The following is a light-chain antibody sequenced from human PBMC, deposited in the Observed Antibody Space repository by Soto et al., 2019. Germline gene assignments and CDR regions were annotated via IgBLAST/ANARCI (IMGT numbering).Light chain of an antibody. CDR3: QQRREWPLT. J-gene: IGKJ4*01. CDR2: EAS. V-gene: IGKV3-11*01. Sequence: EIVLTQSPATLSLSPGERATLSCRASQNIVNYLAWYQQRPGQAPRLLISEASNRANDMPARFSGSGSGTDFTLTISSLEPEDVAVYYCQQRREWPLTFGGGTKVEI. CDR1: QNIVNY.